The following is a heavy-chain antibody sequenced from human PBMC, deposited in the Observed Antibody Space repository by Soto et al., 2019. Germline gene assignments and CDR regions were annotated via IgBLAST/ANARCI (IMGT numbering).Heavy chain of an antibody. CDR3: ARGNHLVVPAASSWFDS. CDR2: INHSGST. CDR1: GGSFSGYY. V-gene: IGHV4-34*01. Sequence: SETLSLTCAVYGGSFSGYYWSWIRQPPGKGLEWIGEINHSGSTNYNPSLKSRVTISVDTSKNQFSLKLSSVTAADTAVYYCARGNHLVVPAASSWFDSWGQGTLVTVSS. J-gene: IGHJ5*01. D-gene: IGHD2-2*01.